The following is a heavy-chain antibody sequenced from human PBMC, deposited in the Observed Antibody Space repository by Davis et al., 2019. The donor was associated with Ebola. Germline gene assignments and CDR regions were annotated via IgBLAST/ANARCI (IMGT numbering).Heavy chain of an antibody. Sequence: AASVKVSCKASGYTFTYRYLHWVRQAPGQALEWMGWITPFNGNTNYAQKFQDRVTITRDRSMSTAYMELSSLRSEDTAMYYCARAIAVAGLYAFDIWGQGTMVTVS. D-gene: IGHD6-19*01. CDR1: GYTFTYRY. CDR3: ARAIAVAGLYAFDI. CDR2: ITPFNGNT. V-gene: IGHV1-45*02. J-gene: IGHJ3*02.